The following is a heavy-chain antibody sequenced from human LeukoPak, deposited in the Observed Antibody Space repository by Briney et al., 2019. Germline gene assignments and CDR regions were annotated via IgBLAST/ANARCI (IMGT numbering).Heavy chain of an antibody. CDR1: TLTLTSKC. CDR2: IRYNGSNK. J-gene: IGHJ4*02. Sequence: GRSLTPSSPVSTLTLTSKCTDWVRHAPGRVLEWVGLIRYNGSNKYYADSVKGRFTISRGNSKNTLYLQMNSLRAEDTAVYYCAKDEVPIAAAGTGSGYWGQGTLVTVSS. CDR3: AKDEVPIAAAGTGSGY. D-gene: IGHD6-13*01. V-gene: IGHV3-30*02.